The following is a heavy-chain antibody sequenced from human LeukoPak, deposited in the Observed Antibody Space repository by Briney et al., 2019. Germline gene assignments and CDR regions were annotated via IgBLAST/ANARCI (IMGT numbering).Heavy chain of an antibody. J-gene: IGHJ4*01. D-gene: IGHD1-26*01. CDR1: GFIFSKYG. Sequence: PGGSLRLSRAASGFIFSKYGMHWVRQAPGKGLEWVAVIWYDESNKYYADSVKGRFTISRDNSKNTLYLQMNSLRAEDTAVYYCARDWEHYFDCWGPGTLVTVSS. CDR2: IWYDESNK. V-gene: IGHV3-33*01. CDR3: ARDWEHYFDC.